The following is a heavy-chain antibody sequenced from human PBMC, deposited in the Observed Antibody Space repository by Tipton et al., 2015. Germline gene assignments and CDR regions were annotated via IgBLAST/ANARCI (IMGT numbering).Heavy chain of an antibody. Sequence: TLSLTCTVSGGSVSSRSYYWGWIRQPPGKGLDWIGSIYYSGSTYYNPSLKSRVTMSVDTSKNQFSLKLSSVTAADTAVYYCARKKRWDYYGSGSYLGPYYYYYGMDVWGQGTTVTVSS. CDR3: ARKKRWDYYGSGSYLGPYYYYYGMDV. CDR2: IYYSGST. J-gene: IGHJ6*02. V-gene: IGHV4-39*07. D-gene: IGHD3-10*01. CDR1: GGSVSSRSYY.